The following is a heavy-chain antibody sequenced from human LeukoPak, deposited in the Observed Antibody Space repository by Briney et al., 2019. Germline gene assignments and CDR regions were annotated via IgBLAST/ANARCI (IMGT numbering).Heavy chain of an antibody. CDR1: GYTFTSFG. J-gene: IGHJ6*02. V-gene: IGHV1-18*01. D-gene: IGHD2-15*01. Sequence: ASVRVSCRASGYTFTSFGINWVRQAPGQGLEWVGWSSTYSGNTRNAQKLQGRATLTTDTSTSTAYMELKNLRADDTAVYFCARCVRHVAAPAGVRNGTDVWGQGTTVTVS. CDR3: ARCVRHVAAPAGVRNGTDV. CDR2: SSTYSGNT.